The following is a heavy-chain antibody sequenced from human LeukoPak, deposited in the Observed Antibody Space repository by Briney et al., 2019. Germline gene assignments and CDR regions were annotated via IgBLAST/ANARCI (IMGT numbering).Heavy chain of an antibody. CDR1: GGTFSSYA. V-gene: IGHV1-69*05. J-gene: IGHJ4*02. CDR2: IIPIFGTA. Sequence: ASVKVSCKASGGTFSSYAISWVRQAPGQGLEWMGGIIPIFGTANYAQKFQGRVTITTDESTSTAYMELSSLRSEDTAVYYCANGGATTTGEYYFDYWGQGTLVTVSS. CDR3: ANGGATTTGEYYFDY. D-gene: IGHD1-26*01.